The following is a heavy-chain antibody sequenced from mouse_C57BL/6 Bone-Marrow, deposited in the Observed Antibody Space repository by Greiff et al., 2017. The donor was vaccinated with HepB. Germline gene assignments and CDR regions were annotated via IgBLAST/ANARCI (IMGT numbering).Heavy chain of an antibody. Sequence: QVQLQQSGAELVRPGTSVKLSFKASGYTFTSYWMHWVKQRPGQGLEWIGVIDPSDSYTNYNQKFKGKATLTVDTSSSTAYMQLSSLTSEDSAVYYCARYSNSLDYWGQGTTLTVSS. D-gene: IGHD2-5*01. J-gene: IGHJ2*01. CDR1: GYTFTSYW. CDR3: ARYSNSLDY. V-gene: IGHV1-59*01. CDR2: IDPSDSYT.